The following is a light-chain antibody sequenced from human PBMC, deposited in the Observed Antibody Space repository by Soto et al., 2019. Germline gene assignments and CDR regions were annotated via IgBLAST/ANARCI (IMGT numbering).Light chain of an antibody. CDR3: QQYDSSFT. Sequence: IVLTQSPATLSLSPGERATLSCTASQHVTTTYIAWYQQKFGQAPRLLIYGASTRATGTPVRFTGGGCGTAFTLTISRVEPEDFAVYYCQQYDSSFTFGGGTKVEMK. V-gene: IGKV3-20*01. J-gene: IGKJ4*01. CDR2: GAS. CDR1: QHVTTTY.